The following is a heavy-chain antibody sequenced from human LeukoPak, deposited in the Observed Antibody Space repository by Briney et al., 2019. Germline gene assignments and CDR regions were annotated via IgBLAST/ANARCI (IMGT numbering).Heavy chain of an antibody. CDR2: IYNSGST. V-gene: IGHV4-4*07. D-gene: IGHD1-26*01. J-gene: IGHJ4*02. CDR3: AREKSGSYREFDY. CDR1: GGSISSYY. Sequence: PSETLSLTCTVSGGSISSYYWSWIRQPAGKGLEWIGRIYNSGSTNYNASLKSRVSMSVDTSKNQFSLKLSSVTAADTAVFYCAREKSGSYREFDYWGQGTLVTVSS.